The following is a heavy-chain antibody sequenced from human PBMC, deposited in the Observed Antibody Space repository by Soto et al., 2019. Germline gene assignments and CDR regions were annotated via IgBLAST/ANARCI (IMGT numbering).Heavy chain of an antibody. J-gene: IGHJ4*02. D-gene: IGHD5-18*01. CDR1: GGTFSSYA. CDR2: IIPIFGTA. CDR3: ARGYTAMGTVGGEGFDY. Sequence: QVQPVQSGAEVKKPGSSVKVSCKASGGTFSSYAISWVRQAPGQGLEWMGGIIPIFGTANYAQKFQGRVTITADESTSTAYMELSSLRSEDTAVYYCARGYTAMGTVGGEGFDYWGQGTLVTVSS. V-gene: IGHV1-69*01.